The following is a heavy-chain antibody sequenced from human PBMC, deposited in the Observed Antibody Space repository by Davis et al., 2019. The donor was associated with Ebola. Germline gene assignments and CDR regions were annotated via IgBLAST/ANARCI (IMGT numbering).Heavy chain of an antibody. V-gene: IGHV3-9*01. D-gene: IGHD3-3*01. J-gene: IGHJ4*02. CDR3: ARERLSGFWSGYPDY. CDR2: IIWTSGNI. CDR1: GFTFDDYV. Sequence: SLKISCAASGFTFDDYVMHWVRQGPGKGLGWVASIIWTSGNIAYVDSVKGRFTISRDNAKNSVDLQMHSLRAEDTAVYYCARERLSGFWSGYPDYWGQGTLVTVSS.